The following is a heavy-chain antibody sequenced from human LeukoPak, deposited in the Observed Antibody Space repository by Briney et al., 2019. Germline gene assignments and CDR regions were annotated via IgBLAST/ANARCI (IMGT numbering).Heavy chain of an antibody. Sequence: GGSLRLSCAASGFAVSSNYMSWVRQAPGKGLEWVSVIYSGGSTYYADSVKGRFTISRDNSKNTLYLQMNSLRAEDTAVYYCAKDPNFYYCMDVWGKGTTVTISS. CDR2: IYSGGST. CDR1: GFAVSSNY. J-gene: IGHJ6*03. V-gene: IGHV3-66*01. CDR3: AKDPNFYYCMDV.